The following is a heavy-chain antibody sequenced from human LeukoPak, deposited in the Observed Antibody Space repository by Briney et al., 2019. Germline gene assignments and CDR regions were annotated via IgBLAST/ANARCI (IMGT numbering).Heavy chain of an antibody. Sequence: GGSLRLSCAASGFTFSSYAMSWVRQAPGKGLEWVSAISGSDGSTYYADSVKGRFTISRDNAKNSLYLQMNSLRAEDTAVYYCAELGITMIGGVWGKGTTVTISS. J-gene: IGHJ6*04. D-gene: IGHD3-10*02. V-gene: IGHV3-23*01. CDR1: GFTFSSYA. CDR2: ISGSDGST. CDR3: AELGITMIGGV.